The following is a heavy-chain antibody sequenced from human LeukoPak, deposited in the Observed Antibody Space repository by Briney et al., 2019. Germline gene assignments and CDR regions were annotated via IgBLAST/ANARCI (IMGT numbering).Heavy chain of an antibody. Sequence: GGSLRLSCAASGFSFSSYSMNWVRQAPGKGLEWVSYISSSSRTIYDADSVKGRFTISRDNAKNSLYLQLNSLRAEDTAVYYCARAPGSSGYAFDIWGQGTVVTVSS. CDR2: ISSSSRTI. V-gene: IGHV3-48*04. CDR1: GFSFSSYS. CDR3: ARAPGSSGYAFDI. J-gene: IGHJ3*02. D-gene: IGHD6-13*01.